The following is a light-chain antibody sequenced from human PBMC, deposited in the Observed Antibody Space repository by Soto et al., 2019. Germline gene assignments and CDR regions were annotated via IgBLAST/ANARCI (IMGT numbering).Light chain of an antibody. J-gene: IGKJ1*01. CDR1: QGISSY. Sequence: AILMTQSAASLSASPGDRVTITCRASQGISSYLAWYQQKPGKAPKLLIYAASTLQSGVPSRFSGSGSGTDFTLTISCLQSEDFATYYCQQYYSYPLTFGQGTKVDIK. V-gene: IGKV1-8*01. CDR3: QQYYSYPLT. CDR2: AAS.